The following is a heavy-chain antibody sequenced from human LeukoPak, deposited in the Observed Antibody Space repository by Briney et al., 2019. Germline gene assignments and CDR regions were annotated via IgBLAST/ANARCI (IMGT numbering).Heavy chain of an antibody. Sequence: PGGSLRLSCAASVFTFSSYSMNWVRQAPGKGLEWVSSISSSSSYIYYADSVKGRFTISRDNAKNSLYLQMNSLRDEDTAVYYCARGRTGTTTRGFDYWGQGTLVTVSS. CDR3: ARGRTGTTTRGFDY. CDR2: ISSSSSYI. CDR1: VFTFSSYS. V-gene: IGHV3-21*01. J-gene: IGHJ4*02. D-gene: IGHD1-7*01.